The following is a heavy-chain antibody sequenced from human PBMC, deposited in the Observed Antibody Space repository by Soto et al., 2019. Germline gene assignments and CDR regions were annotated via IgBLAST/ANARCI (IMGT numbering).Heavy chain of an antibody. J-gene: IGHJ6*02. CDR1: GGTFSRYA. V-gene: IGHV1-69*13. Sequence: SVKVSCKAAGGTFSRYAISWVRRAPGQGLEWIGGFIPIYGTRNYAQKFQGRVTITADESTSTAYMELSSLRSEDTAVYYCARAERPYGDYDNYYYAMDVWDQGTSVTVSS. CDR2: FIPIYGTR. D-gene: IGHD4-17*01. CDR3: ARAERPYGDYDNYYYAMDV.